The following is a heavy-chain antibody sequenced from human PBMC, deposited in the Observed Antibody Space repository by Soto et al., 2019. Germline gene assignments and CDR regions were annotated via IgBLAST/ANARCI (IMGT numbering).Heavy chain of an antibody. V-gene: IGHV3-23*01. CDR2: FSDSSSST. D-gene: IGHD3-16*01. CDR3: GKDGPGGIMAV. CDR1: GFTFDDYG. Sequence: GGSLRLSCAASGFTFDDYGMSWVRQAPGKGLEWVLGFSDSSSSTYYADSAKGRFTISRDNSKNRLYLQMNSLRVDDTAVYHSGKDGPGGIMAVGAQGATVPVSS. J-gene: IGHJ6*02.